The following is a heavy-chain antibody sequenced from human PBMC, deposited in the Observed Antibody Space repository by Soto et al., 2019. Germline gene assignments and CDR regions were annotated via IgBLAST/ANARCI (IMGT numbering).Heavy chain of an antibody. J-gene: IGHJ4*02. Sequence: QVQLMQSGAEVRRPGTSMRISCTTSGYNFNTYGIIWVRQAPGQGLEWMGWISGYNGYTKYAQNFEARFTLSTDPSTSTAFLELRNLRSGDTALYFCARDRDYSHTDADIDYWGQGTLVTVSS. D-gene: IGHD3-16*01. V-gene: IGHV1-18*01. CDR3: ARDRDYSHTDADIDY. CDR1: GYNFNTYG. CDR2: ISGYNGYT.